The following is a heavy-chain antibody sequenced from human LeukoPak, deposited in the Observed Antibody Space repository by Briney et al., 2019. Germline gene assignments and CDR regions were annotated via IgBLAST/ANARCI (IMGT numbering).Heavy chain of an antibody. J-gene: IGHJ4*02. CDR3: TRAFYSSSDI. CDR2: INHDGSEK. V-gene: IGHV3-7*01. CDR1: RITITSSW. Sequence: GGSLRLSCAASRITITSSWMTWVRQAPGKGLEWVANINHDGSEKYYVDSVKGRFTVSRDNAKISVYLQMNNLRAEDTAMYYCTRAFYSSSDIWGQGTLVAVSS. D-gene: IGHD3-22*01.